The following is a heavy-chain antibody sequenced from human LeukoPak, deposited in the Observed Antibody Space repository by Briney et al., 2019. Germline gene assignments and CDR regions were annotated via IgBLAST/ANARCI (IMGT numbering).Heavy chain of an antibody. D-gene: IGHD2-8*01. V-gene: IGHV3-21*01. J-gene: IGHJ4*02. CDR1: GFTFSSYA. CDR3: ARDQGVNY. Sequence: TGGSLRLSCAASGFTFSSYAMNWVRQAPGKGLEWVSSISSTSSHINYADSVKGRFTISRDNTKNSLYLQMSSLRAEDTAVYYCARDQGVNYWGQGTLVTVSS. CDR2: ISSTSSHI.